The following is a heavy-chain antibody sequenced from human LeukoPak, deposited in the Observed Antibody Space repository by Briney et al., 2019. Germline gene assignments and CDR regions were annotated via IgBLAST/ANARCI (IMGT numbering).Heavy chain of an antibody. V-gene: IGHV4-39*01. Sequence: SETLSLTCTVFGGSISSSSYYWGWIRQPPGKGLEWIGSIYYSGSTYYNPSLKSRVTISVDTSKNQFSLKLSSVTAADTAVYYCARQGPYYYDSGGYRFDAFDIWGQG. D-gene: IGHD3-22*01. CDR2: IYYSGST. J-gene: IGHJ3*02. CDR3: ARQGPYYYDSGGYRFDAFDI. CDR1: GGSISSSSYY.